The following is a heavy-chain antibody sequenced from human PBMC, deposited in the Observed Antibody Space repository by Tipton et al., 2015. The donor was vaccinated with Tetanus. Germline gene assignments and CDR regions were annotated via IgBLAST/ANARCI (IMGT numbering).Heavy chain of an antibody. Sequence: TLSLTCAVYGGSFSDYVWSWIRQPPEKGLEWIGEINHSGSTNYNLSLKSRVTISVDTSENQFSLTLSSVTAADTAVYYCARDGWGLTNWFDSWGQGTLVTVSS. CDR3: ARDGWGLTNWFDS. V-gene: IGHV4-34*01. CDR2: INHSGST. D-gene: IGHD4/OR15-4a*01. CDR1: GGSFSDYV. J-gene: IGHJ5*01.